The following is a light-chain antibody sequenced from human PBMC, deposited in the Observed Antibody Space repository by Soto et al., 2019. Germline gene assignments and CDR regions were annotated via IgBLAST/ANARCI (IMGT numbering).Light chain of an antibody. CDR2: DAS. Sequence: EIVMTQSPATLSVAPGERVTISCRSSQSVSSYLAWYQQKPGQAPRLLIYDASNRAPGIPARFSGSGSGTDFTLTISSLEPEDFAVYYCQQLGTFGGGTKVEIK. CDR3: QQLGT. V-gene: IGKV3-11*01. J-gene: IGKJ4*01. CDR1: QSVSSY.